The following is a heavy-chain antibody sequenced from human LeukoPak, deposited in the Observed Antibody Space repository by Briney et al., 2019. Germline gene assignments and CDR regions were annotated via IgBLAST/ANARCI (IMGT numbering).Heavy chain of an antibody. CDR3: ASLIAVAPKGYFDY. V-gene: IGHV3-21*01. D-gene: IGHD6-19*01. Sequence: SGGSLRLSCAASGFTFSSYSMNWVRQAPGKGLEWVSSISSSSSYIYYADSVEGRFTISRDNAKNSLYLQMNSLRAEDTAVYYCASLIAVAPKGYFDYWGQGTLVTVSS. CDR2: ISSSSSYI. J-gene: IGHJ4*02. CDR1: GFTFSSYS.